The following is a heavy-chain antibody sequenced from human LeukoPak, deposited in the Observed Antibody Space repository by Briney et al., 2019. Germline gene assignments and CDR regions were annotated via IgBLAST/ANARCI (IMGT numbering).Heavy chain of an antibody. CDR1: GFTFSGYA. J-gene: IGHJ4*02. Sequence: HPGGSLRLSCEASGFTFSGYAMSWVRQAPGKGLEWVSTISDNGGRTYYADSVKGRFTISRDNSKNTLFLQMNSLRAEDSAVYYCATDREGDPSAYYLVGGQGTLITVSS. CDR2: ISDNGGRT. CDR3: ATDREGDPSAYYLV. V-gene: IGHV3-23*01. D-gene: IGHD3-22*01.